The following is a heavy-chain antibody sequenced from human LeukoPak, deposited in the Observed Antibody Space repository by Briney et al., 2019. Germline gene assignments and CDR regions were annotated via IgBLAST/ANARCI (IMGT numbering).Heavy chain of an antibody. Sequence: SETLSLTCAVYGESFSGYYWNWIRQPPGKGLEWIGEVTHSGSTNYNPSLKSRVTISVDTSKNQFSLKLSSVTAADTAVYYCARRPRNSGSDDGPSGLDYWGQGTLVAVSS. D-gene: IGHD1-26*01. V-gene: IGHV4-34*01. J-gene: IGHJ4*02. CDR2: VTHSGST. CDR3: ARRPRNSGSDDGPSGLDY. CDR1: GESFSGYY.